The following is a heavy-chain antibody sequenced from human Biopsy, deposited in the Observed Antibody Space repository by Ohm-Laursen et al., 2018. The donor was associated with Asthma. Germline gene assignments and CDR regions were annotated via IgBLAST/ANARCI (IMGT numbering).Heavy chain of an antibody. D-gene: IGHD5-12*01. CDR3: ARGYSGSDRIVYYYSGLEV. V-gene: IGHV1-69*13. CDR1: GDSFSNYA. J-gene: IGHJ6*02. CDR2: PIPVLGTP. Sequence: VKVSCKASGDSFSNYAISWVRQAPGQGLEWMGGPIPVLGTPDHAQMFEGRVTITADESTSTAYMELSSLSSEDTAVYYCARGYSGSDRIVYYYSGLEVWGQGTTVTVSS.